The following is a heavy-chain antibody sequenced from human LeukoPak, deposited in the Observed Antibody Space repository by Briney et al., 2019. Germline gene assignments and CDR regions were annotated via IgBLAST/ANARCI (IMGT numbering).Heavy chain of an antibody. CDR2: IYSSGSA. Sequence: PSETLSLTCTVSGGSISGYYWSWVRKPAGKGLEWIGRIYSSGSANYNPSLKSRVTMSVDTSNNQFSLKLTSVSAADTAVYYCAREYGDLDYWGQGTLVTVSS. CDR1: GGSISGYY. D-gene: IGHD4-17*01. CDR3: AREYGDLDY. J-gene: IGHJ4*02. V-gene: IGHV4-4*07.